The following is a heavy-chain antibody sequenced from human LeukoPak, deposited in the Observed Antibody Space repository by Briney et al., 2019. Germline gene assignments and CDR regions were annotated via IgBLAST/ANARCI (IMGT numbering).Heavy chain of an antibody. CDR3: AKIEGKYQLANVPDH. CDR1: GFTFSTYG. Sequence: GGSLKLSCAASGFTFSTYGMHWVRQAPGKGLEWVAFIRYDGNSKYYADFVKGRFTISRDNSKNTLYLHMNSLRTEDTAVYYCAKIEGKYQLANVPDHWGQGTLVTVSS. D-gene: IGHD2-2*01. J-gene: IGHJ4*02. V-gene: IGHV3-30*02. CDR2: IRYDGNSK.